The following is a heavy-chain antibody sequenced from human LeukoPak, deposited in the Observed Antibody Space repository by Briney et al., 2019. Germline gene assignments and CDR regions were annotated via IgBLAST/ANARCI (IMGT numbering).Heavy chain of an antibody. J-gene: IGHJ4*02. D-gene: IGHD2-2*01. Sequence: ASVKVSCKASGYTFTGCNMSWVRGALGQGLGWMGWMNPNSGGTNYAQKFQGRVTMTRDTSISTAYMELSRLRSDDTAVYYCARVAPYCSGTSCYYIDYWGQGTLVTVSS. CDR2: MNPNSGGT. V-gene: IGHV1-2*02. CDR3: ARVAPYCSGTSCYYIDY. CDR1: GYTFTGCN.